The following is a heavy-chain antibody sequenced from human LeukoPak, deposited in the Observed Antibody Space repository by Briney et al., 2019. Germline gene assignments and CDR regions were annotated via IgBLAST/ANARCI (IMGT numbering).Heavy chain of an antibody. CDR2: IYYSGST. V-gene: IGHV4-59*01. Sequence: SETLSLTCTVSGGSISSYYRSWIRQPPGKGLEWIGYIYYSGSTNYNPSLKSRVTISVDTSKNQFSLKLSSVTAADTAVYYCARAYYYDSSGYFLYYYYYYMDVWGKGTTVTVSS. J-gene: IGHJ6*03. CDR1: GGSISSYY. CDR3: ARAYYYDSSGYFLYYYYYYMDV. D-gene: IGHD3-22*01.